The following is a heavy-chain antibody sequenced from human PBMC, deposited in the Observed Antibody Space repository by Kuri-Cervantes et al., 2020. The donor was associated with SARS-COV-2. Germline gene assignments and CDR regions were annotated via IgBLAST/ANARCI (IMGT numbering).Heavy chain of an antibody. V-gene: IGHV6-1*01. Sequence: SQTLSLTCAISGDSVSRNSAAWNWIRQSPSRGLEWLGRTYYRSKWYNDYAVSVKSRITINPDTSKNQFSLQLNSVTPEDTAVYYCARGGAPNRYCSNNSCRINYDAFDIWGQGTMVTVSS. J-gene: IGHJ3*02. CDR2: TYYRSKWYN. D-gene: IGHD2-2*01. CDR1: GDSVSRNSAA. CDR3: ARGGAPNRYCSNNSCRINYDAFDI.